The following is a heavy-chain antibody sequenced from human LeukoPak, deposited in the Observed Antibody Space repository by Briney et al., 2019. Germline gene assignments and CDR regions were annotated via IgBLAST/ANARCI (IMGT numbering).Heavy chain of an antibody. D-gene: IGHD3-22*01. CDR3: TTVDSMGYYFDY. CDR2: IKSKTDGGTT. V-gene: IGHV3-15*01. Sequence: GGSLRLSCAASGFTFSNAWMSWVRQAPGKGLEGVGRIKSKTDGGTTDYAAPVKGRFTISRDDSKNTLYLQMNSLKTEDTAVYYCTTVDSMGYYFDYWGQGTLVTVSS. J-gene: IGHJ4*02. CDR1: GFTFSNAW.